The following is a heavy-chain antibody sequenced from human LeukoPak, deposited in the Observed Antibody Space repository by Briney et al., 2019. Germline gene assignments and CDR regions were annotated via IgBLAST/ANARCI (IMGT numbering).Heavy chain of an antibody. D-gene: IGHD5-24*01. J-gene: IGHJ4*02. CDR1: GFTFSSYS. CDR3: ASGSRDGYNYRIDY. V-gene: IGHV3-48*04. CDR2: ISNSSISTI. Sequence: GGSLRLSCAASGFTFSSYSMNWVRQAPGKGLEWVSFISNSSISTIYYADSVKGRFTISRDNAKNSLYLQMNSLRAEDTAVYYCASGSRDGYNYRIDYWGQGTLVTVSS.